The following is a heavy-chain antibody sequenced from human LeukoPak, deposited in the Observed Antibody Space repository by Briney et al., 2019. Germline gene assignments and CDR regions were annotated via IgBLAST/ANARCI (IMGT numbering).Heavy chain of an antibody. J-gene: IGHJ4*02. V-gene: IGHV3-48*03. D-gene: IGHD6-19*01. CDR2: ISSSGSTI. CDR3: ASDSSGWYVSPHFDY. Sequence: GGSLRLSCAASGFTFSSYEMNWVRQAPGKGLEGVSYISSSGSTIYYADSVKGRFTISRDNAKNSLYLQMNSLRAEDTAVYYCASDSSGWYVSPHFDYWGQGTLVTVSS. CDR1: GFTFSSYE.